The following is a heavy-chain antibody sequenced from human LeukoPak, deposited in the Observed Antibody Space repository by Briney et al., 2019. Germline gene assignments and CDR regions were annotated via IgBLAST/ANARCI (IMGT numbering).Heavy chain of an antibody. CDR3: ARDDVTIFGVVIKGDAFDI. CDR1: GFTFSSYW. V-gene: IGHV3-7*01. CDR2: IKQDGSEK. D-gene: IGHD3-3*01. Sequence: GGSLRLSCVASGFTFSSYWMSWVRQAPGEGLEWVANIKQDGSEKYYVDSVKGRFTISRDNAKNSLYLQMNSLRAEDTAVYYCARDDVTIFGVVIKGDAFDIWGQGTMVTVSS. J-gene: IGHJ3*02.